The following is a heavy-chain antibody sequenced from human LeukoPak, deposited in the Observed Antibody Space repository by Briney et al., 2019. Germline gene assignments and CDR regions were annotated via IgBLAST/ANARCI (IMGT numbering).Heavy chain of an antibody. V-gene: IGHV1-2*02. CDR1: GYTFTGYY. Sequence: GASVKVSCKASGYTFTGYYMHWVRQAPGQGLEWMGWINPNSGGTNYAQKFQGRVTMTRDTSISTAYMELSRLRSDDTAVYYCARGRHEDGYLHFDYWGQGTLVTVSS. CDR3: ARGRHEDGYLHFDY. J-gene: IGHJ4*02. D-gene: IGHD5-24*01. CDR2: INPNSGGT.